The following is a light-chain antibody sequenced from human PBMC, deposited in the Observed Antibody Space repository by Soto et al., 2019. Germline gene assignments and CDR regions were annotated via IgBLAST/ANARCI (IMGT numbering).Light chain of an antibody. J-gene: IGKJ2*01. Sequence: EIVLTQSPGTLSLSPGERATLSCRASQSVSSNYLAWYQQKPGQAPRLLLYGASNRATGIPARFSGSGSGTDFTLTISRLEPGDFAVYYCQQFGNSPYTFGQGTKLEIK. V-gene: IGKV3-20*01. CDR2: GAS. CDR3: QQFGNSPYT. CDR1: QSVSSNY.